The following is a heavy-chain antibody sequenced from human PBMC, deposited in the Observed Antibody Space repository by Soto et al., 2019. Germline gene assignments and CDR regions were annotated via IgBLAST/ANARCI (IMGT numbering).Heavy chain of an antibody. CDR2: ILYDGSNT. V-gene: IGHV3-30-3*01. Sequence: QVQLVESGGGVVQPGRSLRLSCAASGFTFSTHAMHWVRQAPGKGLEWVAVILYDGSNTYYADSVKGRFTISRDNSKNTLYLEMNSLRDEDTAVYFCARDRGDDYYRRYFDYWGQGTLVTVSS. CDR1: GFTFSTHA. J-gene: IGHJ4*02. CDR3: ARDRGDDYYRRYFDY. D-gene: IGHD1-26*01.